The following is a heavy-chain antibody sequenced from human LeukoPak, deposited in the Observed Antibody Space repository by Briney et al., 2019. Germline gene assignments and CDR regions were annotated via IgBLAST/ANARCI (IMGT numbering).Heavy chain of an antibody. CDR2: ITGSGGNT. Sequence: GGSLRLSCAASGFTFSSYSMNWVRQAPGQGLEWVSTITGSGGNTYYADSVKGRFTISRDNSKNTLYLQMNSLRAEDTAVYYCAKSRVGYDYWGQGTLVTVSS. D-gene: IGHD5-12*01. J-gene: IGHJ4*02. CDR1: GFTFSSYS. V-gene: IGHV3-23*01. CDR3: AKSRVGYDY.